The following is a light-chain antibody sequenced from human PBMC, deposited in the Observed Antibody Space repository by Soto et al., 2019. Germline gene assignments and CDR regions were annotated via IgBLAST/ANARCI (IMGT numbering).Light chain of an antibody. CDR1: QSVSIW. CDR2: KSS. J-gene: IGKJ4*01. V-gene: IGKV1-5*03. Sequence: SQMTQSPCTLSASEGDRVTISCRASQSVSIWLAWYQQKPGRAPKLLIYKSSILESGVPSRFSGSGSGTEFTLTISSLQPDDFAAYYCQQYNSQPVTFGGGTKVDIK. CDR3: QQYNSQPVT.